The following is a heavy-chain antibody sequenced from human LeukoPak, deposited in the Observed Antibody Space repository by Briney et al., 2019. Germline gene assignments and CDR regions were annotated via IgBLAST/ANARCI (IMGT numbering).Heavy chain of an antibody. Sequence: PGGSLRLSCAASGFTFGNAWMGWVRQVQGKGLEWVGRIKSKTDGGTTDYAAPVKGRFTISRDDSKNTLYLQMNGLKTEDTAVYYCTTATGDYDFWSGLDYWGQGTLVTVSS. D-gene: IGHD3-3*01. CDR2: IKSKTDGGTT. J-gene: IGHJ4*02. CDR3: TTATGDYDFWSGLDY. CDR1: GFTFGNAW. V-gene: IGHV3-15*01.